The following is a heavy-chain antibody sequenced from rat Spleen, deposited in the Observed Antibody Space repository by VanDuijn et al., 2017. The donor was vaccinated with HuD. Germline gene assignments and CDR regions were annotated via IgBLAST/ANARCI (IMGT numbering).Heavy chain of an antibody. J-gene: IGHJ2*01. Sequence: QVQLKESGPGLVKPSETLSLTCTVSGFSLTSYHVSWVRQPPGKGLEWMGVIWGDGSTAYNSALKSRLSISRDTSKSQVFLKMSSLKTEDTATYYCARDGTTYYGGQGVMVTVSS. CDR1: GFSLTSYH. V-gene: IGHV2-32*01. CDR3: ARDGTTYY. D-gene: IGHD1-11*01. CDR2: IWGDGST.